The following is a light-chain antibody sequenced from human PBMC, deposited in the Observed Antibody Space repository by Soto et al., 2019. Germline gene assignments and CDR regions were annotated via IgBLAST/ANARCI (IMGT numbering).Light chain of an antibody. J-gene: IGLJ3*02. Sequence: QLVLTQPPSVSGAPGQRVTLSCTGNSSNLGAGYDVHWYQQLPGAAPKLVIFGNRNRPSGVPERFSGSKSGTSASLAITGLQAEDEADYYSQAYDYSFTASVFGGGTKVTVL. CDR2: GNR. CDR1: SSNLGAGYD. V-gene: IGLV1-40*01. CDR3: QAYDYSFTASV.